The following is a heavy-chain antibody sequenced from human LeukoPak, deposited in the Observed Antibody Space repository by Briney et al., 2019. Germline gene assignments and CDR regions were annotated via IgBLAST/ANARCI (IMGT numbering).Heavy chain of an antibody. CDR1: GFTFSSYS. J-gene: IGHJ4*02. CDR2: ISSSSSTI. Sequence: GGSLRLSCAASGFTFSSYSMNWVRQAPGKGLEWVSYISSSSSTIYYADSVKGRFTISRDNAKNSLYLQMNSLRAEDTAVYYCARSAIFPIFGVVIAPFDYWGQGTLVTVSS. D-gene: IGHD3-3*01. V-gene: IGHV3-48*01. CDR3: ARSAIFPIFGVVIAPFDY.